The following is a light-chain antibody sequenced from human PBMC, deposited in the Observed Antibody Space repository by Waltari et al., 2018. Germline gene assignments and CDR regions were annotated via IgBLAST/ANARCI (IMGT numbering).Light chain of an antibody. CDR2: DAS. CDR1: QSVSSN. V-gene: IGKV3-15*01. Sequence: EIVMTQSPATLSVSPGETATLSCRASQSVSSNVAWYQKKPGQAPRLLIYDASTRATSIPAKFRGSGSGTEFTLTISSLQSEDFAVYYCQQYNRWPPITFGHGTRLEFK. CDR3: QQYNRWPPIT. J-gene: IGKJ5*01.